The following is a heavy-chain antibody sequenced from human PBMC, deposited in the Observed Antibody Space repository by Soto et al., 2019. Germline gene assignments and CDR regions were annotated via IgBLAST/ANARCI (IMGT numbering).Heavy chain of an antibody. CDR2: ISGSGST. J-gene: IGHJ4*02. Sequence: SETLSLTCTVSGGSVSSGYNYWSWIRQSPGKGLEWIGYISGSGSTGYNPSFKNRLTMSVDRSKNQFTLRLTSVTAADTAVYFCATESGSTYGYFDYWGQGTQVTVSS. CDR1: GGSVSSGYNY. CDR3: ATESGSTYGYFDY. V-gene: IGHV4-30-4*01. D-gene: IGHD5-18*01.